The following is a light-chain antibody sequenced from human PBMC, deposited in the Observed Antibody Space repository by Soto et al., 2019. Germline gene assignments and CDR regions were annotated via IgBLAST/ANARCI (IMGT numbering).Light chain of an antibody. CDR1: QSVNTN. Sequence: EIVTTQSPATLSVSPGERATLSCRASQSVNTNLAWFQQKPGQAPRLLINGASTRATGIPARFSGSGSGTEFTLTVDSLQSEDFAVYYCQQYVNWPRTFGQGTKVEIK. CDR2: GAS. CDR3: QQYVNWPRT. J-gene: IGKJ1*01. V-gene: IGKV3-15*01.